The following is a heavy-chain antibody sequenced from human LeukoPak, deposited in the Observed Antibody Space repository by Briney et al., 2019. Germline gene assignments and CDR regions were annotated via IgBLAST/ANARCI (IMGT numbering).Heavy chain of an antibody. CDR2: ISSSGSTI. D-gene: IGHD3-10*02. V-gene: IGHV3-48*04. CDR1: GFTFDNAW. CDR3: AELGITMIGGV. Sequence: GGSLRLSCAASGFTFDNAWMNWVRQAPGKGLEWVSYISSSGSTIYYADSVKGRFTISRDNAKNSLYLQMNSLRAEDTAVYYCAELGITMIGGVWGKGTTVTISS. J-gene: IGHJ6*04.